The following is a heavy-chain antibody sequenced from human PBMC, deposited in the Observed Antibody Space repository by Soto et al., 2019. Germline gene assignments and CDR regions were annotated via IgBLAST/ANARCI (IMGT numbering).Heavy chain of an antibody. J-gene: IGHJ6*02. V-gene: IGHV3-11*04. D-gene: IGHD2-2*01. CDR2: ISSSGSDI. CDR3: ARDSRQRSLDV. Sequence: QVQVVESGGGLVKPGGSLRLSCAASGFTFSDFYMSWIRQAPGKGLEWVSHISSSGSDIYYVDSVKGRFTISRDNAKNSLCLQMNSLRAEDTAVYYCARDSRQRSLDVWGQGTTVTVSS. CDR1: GFTFSDFY.